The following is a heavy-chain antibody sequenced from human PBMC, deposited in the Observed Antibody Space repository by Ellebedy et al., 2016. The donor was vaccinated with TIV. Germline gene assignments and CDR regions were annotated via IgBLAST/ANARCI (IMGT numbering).Heavy chain of an antibody. V-gene: IGHV3-30*03. Sequence: GESLKISCAASGFTFSSYGMHWVRQAPGKGLEWVAVISYDGSNKYYADSVKGRFIISRDNSKNTLYLQMNSLRVEDTAVYYCAREHMTSTGSPLDYWGQGTLVTVSS. CDR3: AREHMTSTGSPLDY. CDR1: GFTFSSYG. J-gene: IGHJ4*02. CDR2: ISYDGSNK. D-gene: IGHD1-1*01.